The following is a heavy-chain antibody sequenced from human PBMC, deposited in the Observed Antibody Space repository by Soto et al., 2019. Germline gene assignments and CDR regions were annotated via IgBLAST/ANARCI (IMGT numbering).Heavy chain of an antibody. V-gene: IGHV4-34*01. CDR2: INHSGTT. J-gene: IGHJ6*02. D-gene: IGHD3-10*01. Sequence: SETLSLTCAVYGWSFTDYFWSWIRQPPGKGLESIAEINHSGTTGYNPSLKSRVTISVDTSKNQFSLKLSSVTAADTAVYYCARPVRGENYYYYGMDVWGQGTTVT. CDR1: GWSFTDYF. CDR3: ARPVRGENYYYYGMDV.